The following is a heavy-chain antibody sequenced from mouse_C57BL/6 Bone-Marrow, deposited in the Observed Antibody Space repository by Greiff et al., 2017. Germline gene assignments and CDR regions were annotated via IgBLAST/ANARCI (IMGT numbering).Heavy chain of an antibody. CDR2: ISGGGGNT. J-gene: IGHJ2*01. D-gene: IGHD3-2*02. Sequence: EVKLVESGGGLVKPGGSLKLSCAASGFTFSSYTMSWVRQTPEKRLEWVATISGGGGNTYYPDSVKGRFTISRDNAKNTLYLQMSSLRSEDTALYYCARQQLRLRTNYFDYWGQGTTLTVSS. CDR1: GFTFSSYT. V-gene: IGHV5-9*01. CDR3: ARQQLRLRTNYFDY.